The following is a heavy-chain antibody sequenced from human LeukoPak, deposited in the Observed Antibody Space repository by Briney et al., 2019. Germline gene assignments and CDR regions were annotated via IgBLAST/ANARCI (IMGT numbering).Heavy chain of an antibody. V-gene: IGHV4-59*08. CDR3: ALAPNSNWFDF. D-gene: IGHD2-8*01. Sequence: SETLSLTCSVSGDSFSNFYWNWIRQPPGKRMEWIGNIHDSGNSNYNPSLQSRVTISIDTSRRQLFLKLTSVTAADTAVYYCALAPNSNWFDFWGQGTLVTVSS. J-gene: IGHJ5*01. CDR2: IHDSGNS. CDR1: GDSFSNFY.